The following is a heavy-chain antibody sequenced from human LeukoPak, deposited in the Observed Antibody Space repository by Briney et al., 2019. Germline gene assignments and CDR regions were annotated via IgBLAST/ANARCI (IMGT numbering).Heavy chain of an antibody. CDR3: ARDSTMDV. V-gene: IGHV1-2*02. D-gene: IGHD2-2*01. CDR1: GYSFIGYY. Sequence: GSVKVSCKASGYSFIGYYIHWVRQPPGQGLEWMGYINANSGVIKYAQKFQGRVTVTRDRSISTAYLELSRLRSDDTAVYYCARDSTMDVWGNGSTVTVYS. CDR2: INANSGVI. J-gene: IGHJ6*03.